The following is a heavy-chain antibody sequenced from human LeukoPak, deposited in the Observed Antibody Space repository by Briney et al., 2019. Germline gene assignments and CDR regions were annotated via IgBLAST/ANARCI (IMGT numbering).Heavy chain of an antibody. CDR2: ISGSGGST. Sequence: GGSLRLSCAASGFTFDDYAMHWVRQAPGKGLEWVSAISGSGGSTYYADSVKGRFTISRDNSKNTLYLQMNSLRAEDTAVYYCAKDSSITMIVTLLFDYWGQGTLVTVSS. CDR3: AKDSSITMIVTLLFDY. J-gene: IGHJ4*02. V-gene: IGHV3-23*01. D-gene: IGHD3-22*01. CDR1: GFTFDDYA.